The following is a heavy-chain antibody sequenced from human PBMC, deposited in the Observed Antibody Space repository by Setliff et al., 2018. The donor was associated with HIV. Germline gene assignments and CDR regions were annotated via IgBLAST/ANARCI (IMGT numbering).Heavy chain of an antibody. J-gene: IGHJ3*02. D-gene: IGHD2-15*01. V-gene: IGHV3-21*01. CDR2: ISSSSSYI. CDR3: ARDSDPDIVVVVAAKGGHDAFDI. CDR1: GFTVSRNY. Sequence: GGSLRLSCAASGFTVSRNYMNWVRQAPGKGLEWVSFISSSSSYIYYADSVKGRFTISRDNAKNSLYLQMNSLRAEDTAVYYCARDSDPDIVVVVAAKGGHDAFDIWGQGTMVTVSS.